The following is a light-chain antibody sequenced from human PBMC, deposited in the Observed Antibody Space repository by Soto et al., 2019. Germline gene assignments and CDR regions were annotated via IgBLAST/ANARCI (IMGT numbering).Light chain of an antibody. J-gene: IGLJ2*01. Sequence: QSALTQPASVSGSPGQSITISCTGTSSDVGGYNYVAWYQQHPGKAPKLIIFEVSNRPSGVSVRFSGSKSGNTASLTISGLQPEDEADYYCSSYTSTSTRVFGGGTKVTVL. CDR1: SSDVGGYNY. V-gene: IGLV2-14*01. CDR2: EVS. CDR3: SSYTSTSTRV.